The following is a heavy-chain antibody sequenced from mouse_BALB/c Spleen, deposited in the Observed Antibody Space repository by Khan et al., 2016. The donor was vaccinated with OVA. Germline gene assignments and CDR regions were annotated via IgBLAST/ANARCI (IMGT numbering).Heavy chain of an antibody. Sequence: QIQLVQSGPEPVRPGASVKISCKGSGYTFADSGMHWVRQSHAKSLEWIGVISTYYGNINYNQKFEGRATMTVDKSSSTAYMELARLTSEASAGYFCTRDGISGFAYWGQGTLVTVSA. CDR3: TRDGISGFAY. V-gene: IGHV1S137*01. J-gene: IGHJ3*01. D-gene: IGHD2-3*01. CDR2: ISTYYGNI. CDR1: GYTFADSG.